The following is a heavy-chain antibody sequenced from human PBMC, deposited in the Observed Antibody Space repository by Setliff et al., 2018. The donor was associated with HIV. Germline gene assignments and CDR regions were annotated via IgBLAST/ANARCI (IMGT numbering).Heavy chain of an antibody. Sequence: GESLKISCKGPGYSFTNFWIGWVRQMPGKGLEWMGVFYPGDSDTRYSPSFQGQVTFSADKSINTAYLQWSGLKASSTAIYYCARLPGGSVYYVDYWGQGTLVTVSS. D-gene: IGHD3-10*01. V-gene: IGHV5-51*01. CDR2: FYPGDSDT. CDR1: GYSFTNFW. J-gene: IGHJ4*02. CDR3: ARLPGGSVYYVDY.